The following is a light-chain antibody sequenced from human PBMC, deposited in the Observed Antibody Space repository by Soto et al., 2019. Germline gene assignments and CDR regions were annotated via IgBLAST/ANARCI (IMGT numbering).Light chain of an antibody. CDR2: AAS. Sequence: EIVMTQSPATLSVSPGERATLSCRACQSVSGNLAWYQQKPGQAPRLHIYAASTRATGIPARFSGSGSGTEFTLTISSLQSEDFAVYYCQHYNNWPPITFGPGTKVDI. CDR1: QSVSGN. V-gene: IGKV3-15*01. J-gene: IGKJ3*01. CDR3: QHYNNWPPIT.